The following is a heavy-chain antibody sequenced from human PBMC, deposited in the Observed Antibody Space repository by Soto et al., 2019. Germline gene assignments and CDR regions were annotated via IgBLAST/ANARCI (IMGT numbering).Heavy chain of an antibody. J-gene: IGHJ3*02. CDR3: ARYVDTTTQTDAFDI. CDR1: GDSISSYY. V-gene: IGHV4-59*01. D-gene: IGHD5-12*01. Sequence: QVQLQESGPGLVKPSETLSLTCTVSGDSISSYYWSWIRQAPGKGLECIGYIYYTALLHSGRTNSHPPLNSPSTLSIDTAKSQFSLNLTSVTAADTAVYYCARYVDTTTQTDAFDIWGQGTLVTVSS. CDR2: IYYTALLHSGRT.